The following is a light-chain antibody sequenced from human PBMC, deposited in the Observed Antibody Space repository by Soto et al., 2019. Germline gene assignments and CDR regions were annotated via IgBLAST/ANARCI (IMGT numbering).Light chain of an antibody. Sequence: EVVLAQSPGTQSLSPGERATLSCRASQSISNSYLAWYQQKPGQAPRLLIYGASSGATGIPDRFSGSGSGTEFTLTISSLQPDDFATYYCQHYNSYSEAFGQGTKV. CDR2: GAS. CDR3: QHYNSYSEA. CDR1: QSISNSY. J-gene: IGKJ1*01. V-gene: IGKV3-20*01.